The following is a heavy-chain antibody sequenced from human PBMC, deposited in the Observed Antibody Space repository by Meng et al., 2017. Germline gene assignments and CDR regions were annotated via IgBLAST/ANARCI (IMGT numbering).Heavy chain of an antibody. J-gene: IGHJ4*02. CDR3: ARESGYSSGWNYFDY. V-gene: IGHV3-30*01. CDR1: GFTFSSYA. CDR2: ISYDGSNK. D-gene: IGHD6-19*01. Sequence: GESLKISCAASGFTFSSYAMHWVRQAPGKGLEWVAFISYDGSNKYYADSVKGRFTISRDNSKNTLYVQMNSLRAEDTAVYYCARESGYSSGWNYFDYWGQGTLVTVSS.